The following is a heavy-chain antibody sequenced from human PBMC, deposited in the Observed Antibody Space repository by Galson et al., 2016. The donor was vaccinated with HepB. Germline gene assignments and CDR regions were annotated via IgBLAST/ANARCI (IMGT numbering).Heavy chain of an antibody. CDR3: AKDPSRLLEAGRLDS. Sequence: SLRLSCAASGFSFSSYALNWVRQAPGKGLEWVAVISYDGSNKYHADSVKGRFTISRDNSKNTLYLQMNSLRAEDTAVYYCAKDPSRLLEAGRLDSWGQGTLVTVSS. J-gene: IGHJ4*02. CDR2: ISYDGSNK. V-gene: IGHV3-30*04. CDR1: GFSFSSYA. D-gene: IGHD6-19*01.